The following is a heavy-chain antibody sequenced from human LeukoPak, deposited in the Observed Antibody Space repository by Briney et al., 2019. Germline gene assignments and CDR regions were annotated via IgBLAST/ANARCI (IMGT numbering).Heavy chain of an antibody. Sequence: GRSLRLSCAASGFTFSSYGMHWVRQAPGKGLEWVAVISYDGSNKYYADSVKGRFTISRDNSKNTLYLQMNSLRAEDTAVYYCARDSFFTEWWFDPWGQGTLVTVSS. CDR2: ISYDGSNK. J-gene: IGHJ5*02. CDR3: ARDSFFTEWWFDP. V-gene: IGHV3-30*19. CDR1: GFTFSSYG. D-gene: IGHD1-14*01.